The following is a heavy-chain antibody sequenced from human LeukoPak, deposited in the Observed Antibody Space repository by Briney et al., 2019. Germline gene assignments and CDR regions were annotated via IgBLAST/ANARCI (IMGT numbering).Heavy chain of an antibody. CDR3: ARGHTITIFGVVIIDYFDY. Sequence: SQTLSLTCAISGDSVSSNSAASNWIRQSPSRGLEWLVRTYYRSKWYNDYAVSVKSRITINPDTSKNQFSLQLNSVTPEDTAVYYCARGHTITIFGVVIIDYFDYWGQGTLVTVSS. J-gene: IGHJ4*02. CDR1: GDSVSSNSAA. CDR2: TYYRSKWYN. V-gene: IGHV6-1*01. D-gene: IGHD3-3*01.